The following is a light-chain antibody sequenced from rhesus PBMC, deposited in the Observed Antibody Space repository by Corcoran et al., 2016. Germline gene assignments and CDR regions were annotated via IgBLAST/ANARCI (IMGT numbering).Light chain of an antibody. J-gene: IGKJ1*01. Sequence: DIQMTQSPSSLSASVGYRVTITCRASHAISPWLAWYQQKQGKAPNLLIYKAASLQAGVPSRFSGSVSGTDFTLPITNLQPEDFATYFCQQCHTSPWTFGQGTKVEI. CDR1: HAISPW. CDR2: KAA. V-gene: IGKV1-21*01. CDR3: QQCHTSPWT.